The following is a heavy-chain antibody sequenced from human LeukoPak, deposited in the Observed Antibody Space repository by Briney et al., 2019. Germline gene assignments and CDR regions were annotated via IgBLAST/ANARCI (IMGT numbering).Heavy chain of an antibody. J-gene: IGHJ5*02. CDR3: AKDLRAHCSSTSCYLNWFDP. Sequence: GGSLRPSCAASGFTFSSYAMSWVRQAPGKGLEWVSAISGSGGSTYYADSVKGRFTISRDNPKNTLYLQMNSLRAEDTAVYYCAKDLRAHCSSTSCYLNWFDPWGQGTLVTVSS. V-gene: IGHV3-23*01. CDR2: ISGSGGST. CDR1: GFTFSSYA. D-gene: IGHD2-2*01.